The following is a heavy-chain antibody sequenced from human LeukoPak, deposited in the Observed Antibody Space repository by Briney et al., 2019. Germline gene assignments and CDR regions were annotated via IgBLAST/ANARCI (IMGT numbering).Heavy chain of an antibody. CDR3: ARGRDFWSGYTRPHAFDI. V-gene: IGHV4-39*07. CDR2: INHSGST. Sequence: SETLSLTCTVSGGSVSSGSYYWSWIRQPPGKGLEWIGEINHSGSTNYNPSLKSRVTISVDTSKNQFSLKLSSVTAADTAVYYCARGRDFWSGYTRPHAFDIWGQGTMVTVSS. CDR1: GGSVSSGSYY. D-gene: IGHD3-3*01. J-gene: IGHJ3*02.